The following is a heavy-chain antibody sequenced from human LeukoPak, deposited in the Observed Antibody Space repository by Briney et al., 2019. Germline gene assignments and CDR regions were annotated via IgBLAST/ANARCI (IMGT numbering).Heavy chain of an antibody. V-gene: IGHV3-49*03. CDR2: IRSKAYGGTT. CDR1: GFTFGDYA. J-gene: IGHJ6*02. D-gene: IGHD3-16*01. CDR3: ASVGDGDYYYGMDV. Sequence: GGSLRLSCTASGFTFGDYAMSWFRQAPGKGLEWVGFIRSKAYGGTTEYAASVKGRFTISRDNAKNSLYLQMNSLRAEDTAVYYCASVGDGDYYYGMDVWGQGTTVTVSS.